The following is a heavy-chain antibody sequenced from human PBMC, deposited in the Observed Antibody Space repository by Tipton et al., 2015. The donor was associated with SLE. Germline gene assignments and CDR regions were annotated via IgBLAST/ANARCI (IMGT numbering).Heavy chain of an antibody. CDR3: ARDPDLYGDYSSVDC. D-gene: IGHD4-17*01. Sequence: QLVQSGAEVKKPGASVKVSCKASGYTFTSYGISWVRQAPGQGLEWMGWISAYNGNTNYAQKLQGRVPMTTDTSTSTAYMELRSLRSADTAVYYCARDPDLYGDYSSVDCWGQGTLVTVSS. V-gene: IGHV1-18*01. CDR1: GYTFTSYG. J-gene: IGHJ4*02. CDR2: ISAYNGNT.